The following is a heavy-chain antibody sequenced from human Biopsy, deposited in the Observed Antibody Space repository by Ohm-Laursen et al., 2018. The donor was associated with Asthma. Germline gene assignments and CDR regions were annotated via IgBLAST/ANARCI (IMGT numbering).Heavy chain of an antibody. CDR3: ARKAGSCISRTCYSLDF. J-gene: IGHJ4*02. D-gene: IGHD2-2*01. CDR1: GGTFNTYV. V-gene: IGHV1-69*13. Sequence: SVKVSCKSLGGTFNTYVIGWVRQAPGQGVEWMGGINSVFGTTTYPQKFQDRVTITADDSTSTVYMELSSLRSEDTAVYYCARKAGSCISRTCYSLDFWGQGTLVTVSS. CDR2: INSVFGTT.